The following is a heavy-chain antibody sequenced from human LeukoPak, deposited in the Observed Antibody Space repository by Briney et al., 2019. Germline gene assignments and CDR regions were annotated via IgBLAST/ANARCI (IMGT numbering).Heavy chain of an antibody. CDR1: GGSISSSYW. CDR2: IYHSGST. CDR3: ARSLAYCGGDCYSEVGAFDI. D-gene: IGHD2-21*02. Sequence: PSGTLSLTCGVSGGSISSSYWWSWVRPPPGKGLEWIGEIYHSGSTNYNPSLKSRVTISLDKSKNQFSLKLSSVTAADTAVYYCARSLAYCGGDCYSEVGAFDIWGQGTMVTVSS. J-gene: IGHJ3*02. V-gene: IGHV4-4*02.